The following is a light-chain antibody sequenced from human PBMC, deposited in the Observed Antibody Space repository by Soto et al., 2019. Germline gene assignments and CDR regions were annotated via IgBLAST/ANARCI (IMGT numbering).Light chain of an antibody. CDR1: QTVSSNF. J-gene: IGKJ4*01. Sequence: IVLTQSPGTLSLSPGERATLSCRASQTVSSNFLAWYQEKPGQGPRLLIYGASRRATGIPDRFSGSGSGTDFILTISSLEPEDFAVYYCQHRNNWPLTFGGGTKVDIK. CDR2: GAS. CDR3: QHRNNWPLT. V-gene: IGKV3D-20*02.